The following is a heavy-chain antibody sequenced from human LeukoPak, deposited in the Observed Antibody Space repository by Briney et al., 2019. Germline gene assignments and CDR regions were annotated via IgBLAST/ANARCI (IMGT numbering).Heavy chain of an antibody. J-gene: IGHJ4*02. CDR3: ARVGYYDSSGYLDY. CDR1: GGSMSFYY. V-gene: IGHV4-59*01. Sequence: SETLSLTCTVSGGSMSFYYWNWIRQSPGKGLEWLGYIYYTGSTKYNPSLQGRVTISVDKSENQFSLNLYSVTAADTAVYYCARVGYYDSSGYLDYWGQGTQVTVSS. CDR2: IYYTGST. D-gene: IGHD3-22*01.